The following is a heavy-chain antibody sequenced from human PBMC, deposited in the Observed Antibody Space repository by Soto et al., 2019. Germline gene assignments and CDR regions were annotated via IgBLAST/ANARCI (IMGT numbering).Heavy chain of an antibody. CDR2: IKQDGSEK. Sequence: PGGSLRLSCAASGFTFSSYWMSWVRQAPGKGLEWVANIKQDGSEKYYVDSVKGRFTISRDNAKNSLYLQMNSLRAEDTAVYYCARDQAYCGGDCYSRPYYYYGMDVWGQGTTVTVS. J-gene: IGHJ6*02. V-gene: IGHV3-7*03. D-gene: IGHD2-21*02. CDR1: GFTFSSYW. CDR3: ARDQAYCGGDCYSRPYYYYGMDV.